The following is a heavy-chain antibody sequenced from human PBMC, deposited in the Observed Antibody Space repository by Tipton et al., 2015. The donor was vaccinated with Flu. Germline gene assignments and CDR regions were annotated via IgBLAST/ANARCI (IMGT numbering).Heavy chain of an antibody. D-gene: IGHD4-11*01. CDR1: GDSIASDYY. Sequence: TLSLTCSVYGDSIASDYYWGWIRQPPGKGLEWIGNIHHTGTTYYNPSLRSRVSIIRDKSKNQFSLKLSFVAAADTAVYYCAGRDYSNYVSVPKNWFDSWGQGILVTVSS. CDR3: AGRDYSNYVSVPKNWFDS. CDR2: IHHTGTT. V-gene: IGHV4-38-2*01. J-gene: IGHJ5*01.